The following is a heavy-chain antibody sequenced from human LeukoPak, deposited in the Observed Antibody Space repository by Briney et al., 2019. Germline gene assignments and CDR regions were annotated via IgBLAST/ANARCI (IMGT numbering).Heavy chain of an antibody. D-gene: IGHD3-10*01. V-gene: IGHV1-2*02. CDR2: INPNSGGT. J-gene: IGHJ5*02. Sequence: ASVKVSCKASGYTFTGYYIHWVRQAPGQGLECVGWINPNSGGTNYAQKFQGRVTMTRDTSISAAYMELSRLRSDDTAVYYCARGGSGSYFSWLDPWGQGTLVTVSS. CDR3: ARGGSGSYFSWLDP. CDR1: GYTFTGYY.